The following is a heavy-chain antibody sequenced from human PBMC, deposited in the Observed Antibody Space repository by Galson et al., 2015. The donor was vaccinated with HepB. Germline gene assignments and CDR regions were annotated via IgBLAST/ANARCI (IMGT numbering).Heavy chain of an antibody. CDR3: ARERRWINSIDY. D-gene: IGHD5-24*01. CDR1: GFTFSSYG. J-gene: IGHJ4*02. CDR2: IWYDGSNK. Sequence: SLRLSCAASGFTFSSYGMHWVRQAPGKGLEWVAVIWYDGSNKYYADSVKGRFTISRDNSKNTLYLQMNSLRAEDTAVYYCARERRWINSIDYWGQGTLVTVSS. V-gene: IGHV3-33*01.